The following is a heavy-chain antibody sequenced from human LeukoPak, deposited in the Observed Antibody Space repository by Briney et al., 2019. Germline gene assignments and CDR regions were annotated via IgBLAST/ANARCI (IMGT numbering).Heavy chain of an antibody. CDR2: IYTAGST. CDR3: AGGISWPGLSY. Sequence: PGGSLRLSCAASGFTVSGNYMSWVRQAPGKGLEWVSVIYTAGSTSYADSVKGRITTSRDNSKNTLYLQMNSLRAEDTAVYFCAGGISWPGLSYWGQGTLLTVSS. J-gene: IGHJ4*02. V-gene: IGHV3-53*01. D-gene: IGHD6-13*01. CDR1: GFTVSGNY.